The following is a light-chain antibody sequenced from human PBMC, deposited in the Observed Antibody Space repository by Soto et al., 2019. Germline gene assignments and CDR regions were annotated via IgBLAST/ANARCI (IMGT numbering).Light chain of an antibody. CDR1: QNINNY. V-gene: IGKV1-39*01. Sequence: IHLQQSPFTLYASLGARFTNSFGASQNINNYLNWYQQKPGKAPKLLIYAASSLQSGVPSRFSGSGSGTDFTLTISSLQPEDFATYYCQQSFSTLWTFGQGTKVDI. J-gene: IGKJ1*01. CDR2: AAS. CDR3: QQSFSTLWT.